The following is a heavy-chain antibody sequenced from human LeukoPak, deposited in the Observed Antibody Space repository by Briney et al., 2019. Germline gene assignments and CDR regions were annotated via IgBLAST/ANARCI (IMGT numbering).Heavy chain of an antibody. D-gene: IGHD2-2*01. V-gene: IGHV3-53*01. CDR3: AKAPVPIIATNWFDP. CDR1: GFTVSSKY. J-gene: IGHJ5*02. Sequence: GGSLRLSCAASGFTVSSKYMTWVRQAPGKGLEWVSLIYSAGSTYYADSVKGRFTISRDNSKNTLYLQMNSLRAEDKAVYYCAKAPVPIIATNWFDPWGQGTLITVSS. CDR2: IYSAGST.